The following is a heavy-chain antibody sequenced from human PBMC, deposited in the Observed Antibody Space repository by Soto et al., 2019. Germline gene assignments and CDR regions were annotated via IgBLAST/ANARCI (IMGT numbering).Heavy chain of an antibody. J-gene: IGHJ4*02. D-gene: IGHD5-18*01. CDR1: GGSISSYY. V-gene: IGHV4-59*01. CDR3: ARGRGDTAMAWYY. Sequence: QVQLQESGPGLVKPSETLSLTCTVSGGSISSYYWSWIRQSPGKGLEWIGYISYSGCTKYNPTLKSRVTISVDTSKNQFSLKLSSVTAADTAVYYCARGRGDTAMAWYYWGQGTLVTVSS. CDR2: ISYSGCT.